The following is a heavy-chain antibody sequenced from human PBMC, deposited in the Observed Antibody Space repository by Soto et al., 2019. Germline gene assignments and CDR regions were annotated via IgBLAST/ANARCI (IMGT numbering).Heavy chain of an antibody. V-gene: IGHV1-69*01. CDR1: GGTFSSYA. J-gene: IGHJ4*02. D-gene: IGHD6-25*01. CDR2: IMPMFGAA. Sequence: QVQLVQSGAEVKKPGSSVKVSCKASGGTFSSYAISWVRQAPGQGLEWMGSIMPMFGAANYAQKFQGTVTITADESSSTAYMELSSLRSEDTAVHYCARGSIAAASYFDYWGQGTLITVSS. CDR3: ARGSIAAASYFDY.